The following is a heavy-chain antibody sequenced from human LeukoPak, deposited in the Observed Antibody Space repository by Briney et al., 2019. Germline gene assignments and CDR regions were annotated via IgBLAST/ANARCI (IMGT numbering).Heavy chain of an antibody. CDR1: GFIFSSYG. Sequence: PGGSLRLSCAASGFIFSSYGMHWVRQAPGKGLEWVAVISYDGNTIYYADSVKGRFTISRDDSKNTLNLQMNSLRVEDTAVYYCAKPLMVRITGTTKPYYYYMDVWGKGTTVTISS. V-gene: IGHV3-30*18. J-gene: IGHJ6*03. D-gene: IGHD1-20*01. CDR2: ISYDGNTI. CDR3: AKPLMVRITGTTKPYYYYMDV.